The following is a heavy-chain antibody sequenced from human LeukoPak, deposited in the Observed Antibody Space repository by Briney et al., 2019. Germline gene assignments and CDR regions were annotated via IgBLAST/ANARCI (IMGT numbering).Heavy chain of an antibody. CDR1: GFTFSSYG. V-gene: IGHV3-30*18. D-gene: IGHD5-18*01. CDR2: ISNDGSNE. J-gene: IGHJ4*02. Sequence: GGSLRLSCAASGFTFSSYGMHWVRQAPGKGLEWVAVISNDGSNEYYADSVKGRFTISRDNSKNTLYLQMNSLRAEDTAVYYCAKDRNPPRDTAMVTGYFDYWGQGTLVTVSS. CDR3: AKDRNPPRDTAMVTGYFDY.